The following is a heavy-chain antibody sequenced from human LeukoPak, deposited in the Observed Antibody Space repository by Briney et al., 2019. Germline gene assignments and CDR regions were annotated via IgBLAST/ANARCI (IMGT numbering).Heavy chain of an antibody. CDR3: AADKRGYDFWSGYSPFDP. CDR1: GYTFTSYD. V-gene: IGHV1-8*01. J-gene: IGHJ5*02. D-gene: IGHD3-3*01. Sequence: ASVKVSCKASGYTFTSYDIHWVRQATGQGLEWTGRMNPNRGDTDYAQKFQGRVTMTRDTSISTAYMELSSLRSEDTAVYYCAADKRGYDFWSGYSPFDPWGQGTLVTVSS. CDR2: MNPNRGDT.